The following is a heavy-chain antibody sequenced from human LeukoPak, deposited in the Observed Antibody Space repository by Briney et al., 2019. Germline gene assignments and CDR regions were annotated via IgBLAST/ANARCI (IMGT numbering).Heavy chain of an antibody. CDR1: GYTFSDNG. Sequence: ASVKVSCKASGYTFSDNGISWVRQAPAPGLAWMGWISGYNGNTNYAQKLQGRITMTTDTSTRTAYMELRSLKSDDTAVYYCGRSREGLYSGSSLNYWGQGTLVIVSS. D-gene: IGHD1-26*01. CDR3: GRSREGLYSGSSLNY. V-gene: IGHV1-18*01. CDR2: ISGYNGNT. J-gene: IGHJ4*02.